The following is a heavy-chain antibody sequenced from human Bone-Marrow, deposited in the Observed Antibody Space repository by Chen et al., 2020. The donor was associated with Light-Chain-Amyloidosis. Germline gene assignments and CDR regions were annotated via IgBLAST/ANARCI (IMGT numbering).Heavy chain of an antibody. Sequence: EVQLPESGGDLVQPGGSLRLSCAASGFTFNNYAMSWARQAPGKGLGFVSTFSGGLSTTYYADSVKGRFTVSRDNSNNTLYLQMSSLRAEDTAIYYCARGSAATCSGARCYYFDYWGQGTLVTVSS. CDR2: FSGGLSTT. D-gene: IGHD2-15*01. CDR3: ARGSAATCSGARCYYFDY. CDR1: GFTFNNYA. J-gene: IGHJ4*02. V-gene: IGHV3-23*01.